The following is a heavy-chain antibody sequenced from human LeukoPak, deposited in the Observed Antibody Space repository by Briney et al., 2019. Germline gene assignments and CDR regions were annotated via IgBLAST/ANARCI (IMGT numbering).Heavy chain of an antibody. CDR1: GFTVSSNY. J-gene: IGHJ4*02. CDR3: AKAPITMVRGVIPNFDY. CDR2: IYSGGNT. Sequence: PGGSLRLSCAASGFTVSSNYMSWVRQAPGKGLEWVSVIYSGGNTYYADSVKGRFTISRDNSKNTLYLQMNSLRAEDTAVYYCAKAPITMVRGVIPNFDYWGQGTLVTVSS. D-gene: IGHD3-10*01. V-gene: IGHV3-53*01.